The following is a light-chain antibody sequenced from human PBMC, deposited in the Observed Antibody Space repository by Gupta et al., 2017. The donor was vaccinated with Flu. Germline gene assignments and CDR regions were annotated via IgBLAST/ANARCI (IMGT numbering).Light chain of an antibody. CDR2: QDE. V-gene: IGLV3-1*01. J-gene: IGLJ1*01. CDR1: NLGNKY. CDR3: QAWDSSSWV. Sequence: PGQTATITCTGENLGNKYTCWYQQKPGQSPVLVIYQDEKRPSGIPERFSGSNTGNTATLTISGTQAIDESYYYCQAWDSSSWVFGAGTKVTVL.